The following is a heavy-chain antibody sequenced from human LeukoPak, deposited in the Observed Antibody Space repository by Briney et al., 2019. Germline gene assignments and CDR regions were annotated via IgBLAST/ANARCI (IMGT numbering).Heavy chain of an antibody. D-gene: IGHD5/OR15-5a*01. Sequence: SETPSLTCTVSDYSISSGYGYYWGWIRQPPGKGLEWIGNIYHSGITYYNHFNSSLKSRVTISIDTSKNQFSLRLTSVTAADTAVYFCATSVSTRYYFDYWGQGTLVTVSS. J-gene: IGHJ4*02. V-gene: IGHV4-38-2*02. CDR1: DYSISSGYGYY. CDR3: ATSVSTRYYFDY. CDR2: IYHSGIT.